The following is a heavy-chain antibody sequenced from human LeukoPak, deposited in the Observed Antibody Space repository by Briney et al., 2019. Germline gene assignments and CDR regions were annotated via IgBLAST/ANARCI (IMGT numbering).Heavy chain of an antibody. Sequence: GASVKVSCKASGYTFTGYYMHWVRQAPGQGLEWMGWINPNSGGTNYAQKFQGRVTMTRDTSISTAYMELSRLRSDDTAVYYCARSPLESSTPFDYWGQGTLVTVSS. D-gene: IGHD2-2*01. CDR1: GYTFTGYY. CDR2: INPNSGGT. V-gene: IGHV1-2*02. J-gene: IGHJ4*02. CDR3: ARSPLESSTPFDY.